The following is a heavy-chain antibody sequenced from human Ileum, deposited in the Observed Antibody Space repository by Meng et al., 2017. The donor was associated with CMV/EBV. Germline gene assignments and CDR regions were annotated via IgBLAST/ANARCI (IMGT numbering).Heavy chain of an antibody. V-gene: IGHV3-23*03. J-gene: IGHJ4*02. CDR3: AKDLGASYSYAYDY. CDR2: TYTGGSSP. CDR1: GFTFSSYA. Sequence: ASGFTFSSYAMSWVRQAPGKGLEWVSLTYTGGSSPSYADSVKGRFTISRDDSKNTLYLQMNSLRAEDTAVYYCAKDLGASYSYAYDYWGLGTLVTVSS. D-gene: IGHD5-18*01.